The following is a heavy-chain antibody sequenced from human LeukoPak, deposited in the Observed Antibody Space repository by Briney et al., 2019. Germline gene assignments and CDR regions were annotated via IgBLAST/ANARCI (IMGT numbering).Heavy chain of an antibody. CDR3: ARDQGDYDYGPGIGAYYFDY. D-gene: IGHD3-10*01. CDR1: GGSISSYY. V-gene: IGHV4-4*07. CDR2: IYTSGST. J-gene: IGHJ4*02. Sequence: SETLSLTCTVSGGSISSYYWSGIRQPAGKGLEWIGRIYTSGSTNYNPSLKSRVTMSVDTSKNQFSLKLSSVTAADTAVYYCARDQGDYDYGPGIGAYYFDYWGQGTLVTVSS.